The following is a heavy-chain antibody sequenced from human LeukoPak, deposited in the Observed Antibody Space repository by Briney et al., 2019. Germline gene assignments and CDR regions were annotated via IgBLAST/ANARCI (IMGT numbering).Heavy chain of an antibody. D-gene: IGHD2-8*02. CDR3: ARRGQSTAWSFDY. CDR1: GGSISSSDFW. CDR2: FYYNGSP. V-gene: IGHV4-39*01. J-gene: IGHJ4*02. Sequence: SETLSLTCSVSGGSISSSDFWWGWIRQPPGKGLEWITNFYYNGSPYYNPSLEGRVTISVDASKTQFSLKLSSVTAADTAMYYCARRGQSTAWSFDYWGQGTLVTVSS.